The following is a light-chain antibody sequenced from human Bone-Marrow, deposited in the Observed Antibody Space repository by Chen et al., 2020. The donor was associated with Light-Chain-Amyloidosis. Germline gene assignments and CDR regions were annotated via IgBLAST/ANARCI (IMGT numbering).Light chain of an antibody. V-gene: IGLV3-21*02. CDR1: KIGSTS. CDR3: QVWDRSSDRPV. J-gene: IGLJ3*02. CDR2: DDS. Sequence: SYVLTQPSSVSVAPGQTATMSCGGNKIGSTSVHWYQQTPGQAPLLVVHDDSDRSSGIPERLSGSNSGNTATLTISRVEAGDEADYYCQVWDRSSDRPVFGGGTKLTVL.